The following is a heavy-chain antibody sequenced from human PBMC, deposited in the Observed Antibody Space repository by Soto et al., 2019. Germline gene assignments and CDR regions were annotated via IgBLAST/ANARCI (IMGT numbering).Heavy chain of an antibody. CDR2: ISSSGNTV. Sequence: GGSLRLSCAASGFSVSSSHMIWVRQAPGKGLEWVSYISSSGNTVYYADSVKGRFNISRDNAKNSLHLQLNSLRAEDTAVYYCARDYGDHGYYYFDFWGQGTLVTVSS. CDR1: GFSVSSSH. D-gene: IGHD4-17*01. J-gene: IGHJ4*02. V-gene: IGHV3-48*03. CDR3: ARDYGDHGYYYFDF.